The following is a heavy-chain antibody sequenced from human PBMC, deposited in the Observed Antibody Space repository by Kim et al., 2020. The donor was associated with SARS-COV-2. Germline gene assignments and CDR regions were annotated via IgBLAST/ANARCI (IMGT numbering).Heavy chain of an antibody. CDR3: ARDEGERELLVSNY. D-gene: IGHD1-26*01. J-gene: IGHJ4*02. Sequence: AQKFQGRVTMTRDTSTSTVYMELSSLRSEDTAVYYCARDEGERELLVSNYWGQGTLVTVSS. V-gene: IGHV1-46*01.